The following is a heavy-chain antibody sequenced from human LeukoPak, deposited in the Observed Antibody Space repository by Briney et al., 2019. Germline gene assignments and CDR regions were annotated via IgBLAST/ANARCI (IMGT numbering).Heavy chain of an antibody. CDR2: IRYDGSNK. D-gene: IGHD4-23*01. CDR3: AKDQWGGNSERRPSYYYYMDV. V-gene: IGHV3-30*02. CDR1: GFTVSSNY. J-gene: IGHJ6*03. Sequence: SGGSLRLSCAASGFTVSSNYMTWVRQAPGKGLEWVAFIRYDGSNKYYADSVKGRFTISRDNSKNTLYLQMNSLRAEDTAVYYCAKDQWGGNSERRPSYYYYMDVWGKGTTVTVSS.